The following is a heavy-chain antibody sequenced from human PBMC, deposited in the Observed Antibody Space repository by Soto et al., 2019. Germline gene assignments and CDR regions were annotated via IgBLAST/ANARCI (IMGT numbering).Heavy chain of an antibody. CDR1: GYTFTSYG. J-gene: IGHJ4*02. CDR3: ARDLCESSDC. Sequence: QVQLVQSGAEVKKPGASVKVSCKASGYTFTSYGISWVRQAPGQGLEWMGRISAYNGNTNYARKLTARVTMTSNTSTTTAYMELMSLRSDDTAVYYCARDLCESSDCWGQGTLVTVSS. CDR2: ISAYNGNT. V-gene: IGHV1-18*04. D-gene: IGHD3-10*02.